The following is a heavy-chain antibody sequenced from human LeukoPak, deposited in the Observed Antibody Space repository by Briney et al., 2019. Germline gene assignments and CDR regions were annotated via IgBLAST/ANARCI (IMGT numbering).Heavy chain of an antibody. CDR3: AFAPNPRYYFDY. Sequence: SVKVSRKASGGTFSSYAISWVRQAPGQGLEWMGRIIPILDIANYPQKFQGRVTITADKSTSTAYMELSSLRSEDTAVYYCAFAPNPRYYFDYWGQGTLVTVSS. D-gene: IGHD1-14*01. J-gene: IGHJ4*02. CDR1: GGTFSSYA. V-gene: IGHV1-69*04. CDR2: IIPILDIA.